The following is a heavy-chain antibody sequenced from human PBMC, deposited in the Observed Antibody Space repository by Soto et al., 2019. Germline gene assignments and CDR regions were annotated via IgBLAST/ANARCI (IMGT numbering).Heavy chain of an antibody. CDR2: ISGSGSTI. D-gene: IGHD3-22*01. CDR1: GFTFSSYA. V-gene: IGHV3-23*01. Sequence: GGSLRLSCAASGFTFSSYAVSWVRQAPGKGPEWISSISGSGSTIYYADSVKGRFTISRDNSKNTLYLQMSSLRAEDTAVYYCAKVFYYYDSSGYYYFDYWGQGTLVTV. J-gene: IGHJ4*02. CDR3: AKVFYYYDSSGYYYFDY.